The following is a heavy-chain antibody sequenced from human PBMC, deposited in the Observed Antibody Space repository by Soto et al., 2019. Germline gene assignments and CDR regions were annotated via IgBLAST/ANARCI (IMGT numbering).Heavy chain of an antibody. D-gene: IGHD2-15*01. CDR1: GYTFTSYY. J-gene: IGHJ4*02. V-gene: IGHV1-46*03. Sequence: ASVKVSCKASGYTFTSYYMHWVRQAPGQGLEWMGIINPSGGSTSYAQKFQGRVTMTRDTSTSTVYMELSSLRSEDTAVYYCARDLTTNVVVVAATSGGSGYWGQGTLVPVSS. CDR2: INPSGGST. CDR3: ARDLTTNVVVVAATSGGSGY.